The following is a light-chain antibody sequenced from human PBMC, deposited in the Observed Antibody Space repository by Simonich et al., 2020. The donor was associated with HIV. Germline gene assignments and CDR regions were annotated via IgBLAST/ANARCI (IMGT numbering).Light chain of an antibody. CDR3: QQYYSTPQT. J-gene: IGKJ1*01. CDR1: QSVLYSPNNKNY. V-gene: IGKV4-1*01. Sequence: DIVMTQSPDSLAVSLGERATINCKSSQSVLYSPNNKNYLAWYQQKPGQPPNLLIYWASTRESGVPDRFSGSGSGTDFTLTINSLQAEDVAVYYCQQYYSTPQTFGQGTKVEIK. CDR2: WAS.